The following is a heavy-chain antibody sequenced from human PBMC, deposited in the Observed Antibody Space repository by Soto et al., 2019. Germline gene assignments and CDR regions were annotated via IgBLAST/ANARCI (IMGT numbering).Heavy chain of an antibody. CDR3: ARDPATAYSSSSFDY. CDR1: GYTFTTYG. D-gene: IGHD6-6*01. CDR2: ISAHDGNT. J-gene: IGHJ4*02. Sequence: QIQLVQSGAEVKKPGASVKVSCKASGYTFTTYGITWLRQAPGQGLEWMGWISAHDGNTNYAQKLQGRVSMTTDPSTNTAYMELRSPRSDDTAVYYCARDPATAYSSSSFDYWGQGTLVTVSS. V-gene: IGHV1-18*04.